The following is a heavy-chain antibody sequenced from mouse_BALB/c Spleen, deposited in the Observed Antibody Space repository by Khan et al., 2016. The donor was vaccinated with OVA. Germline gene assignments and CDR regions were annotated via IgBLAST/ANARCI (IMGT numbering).Heavy chain of an antibody. CDR2: IWTGGGT. Sequence: QVQLKESGPGLVAPSRSLSITCTVSGFSLTNYDISWIRQPPGKGLEWLGVIWTGGGTNYNSAFMSRLSISKDNSKSQVFLKMNSLQSDDTAIYXCVRRGNYYGSFYWYFDVWCAGTTVTVSP. CDR1: GFSLTNYD. CDR3: VRRGNYYGSFYWYFDV. J-gene: IGHJ1*01. V-gene: IGHV2-9-2*01. D-gene: IGHD1-1*01.